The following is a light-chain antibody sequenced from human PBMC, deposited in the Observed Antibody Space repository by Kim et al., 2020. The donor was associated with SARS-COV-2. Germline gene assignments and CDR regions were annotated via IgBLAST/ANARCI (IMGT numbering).Light chain of an antibody. V-gene: IGKV1-9*01. Sequence: SASVGDKVTITCRASQGTSNSFAWYQQKPGEVPKRLIFEASILQSGVPSRFTGSGSGTEFTLTISSLQPEDFATYFCQQLNSDPLTFGGGTKLEI. CDR1: QGTSNS. CDR2: EAS. J-gene: IGKJ2*01. CDR3: QQLNSDPLT.